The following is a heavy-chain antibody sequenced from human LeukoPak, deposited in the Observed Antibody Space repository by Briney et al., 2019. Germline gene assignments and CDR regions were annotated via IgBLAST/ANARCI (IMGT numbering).Heavy chain of an antibody. Sequence: PSETLSLTCAVYGGSFSGYYWSWIRQPPGKGLEWIGEINHSGSTDYNPSLKSRVTISVDTSKNQFSLKLSSVTAADTAVYYCARANDCSGGGCYPDRGGYFDYWGQGTLVTVSS. J-gene: IGHJ4*02. V-gene: IGHV4-34*01. D-gene: IGHD2-15*01. CDR3: ARANDCSGGGCYPDRGGYFDY. CDR1: GGSFSGYY. CDR2: INHSGST.